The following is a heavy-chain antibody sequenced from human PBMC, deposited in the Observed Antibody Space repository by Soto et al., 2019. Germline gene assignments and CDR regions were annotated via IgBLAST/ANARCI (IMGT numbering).Heavy chain of an antibody. CDR3: ARESEDFTSNFDY. J-gene: IGHJ4*02. Sequence: GGSLRLSCAASGFTFTRYSMNWVRQAPGKGLEWVSSISSTTNYIYYGDSMKGRFTISRDNAKNSLYLEMNSLRAEDTAVYYCARESEDFTSNFDYWGQGTLVTVSS. CDR1: GFTFTRYS. V-gene: IGHV3-21*06. CDR2: ISSTTNYI.